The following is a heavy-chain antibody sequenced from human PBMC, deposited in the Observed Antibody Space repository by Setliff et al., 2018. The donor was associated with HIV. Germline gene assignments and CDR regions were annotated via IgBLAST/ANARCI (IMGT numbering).Heavy chain of an antibody. CDR1: GGTFSSYG. Sequence: GASVKVSCKASGGTFSSYGFSWVRQAPGQGLEWMGGIIPHFDAPLDAQKFQGRVTITADQSTSTFYMELSVLTSEDTAVYYCASPRLDWSFSHFDYLGQGTPVTVSS. V-gene: IGHV1-69*13. J-gene: IGHJ4*02. CDR2: IIPHFDAP. CDR3: ASPRLDWSFSHFDY. D-gene: IGHD3-9*01.